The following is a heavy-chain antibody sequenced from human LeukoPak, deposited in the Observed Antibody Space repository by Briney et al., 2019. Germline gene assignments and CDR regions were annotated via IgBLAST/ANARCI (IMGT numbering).Heavy chain of an antibody. J-gene: IGHJ5*02. CDR2: ITGSFITT. Sequence: GGTLRLSCAASGFTFNSYGMSWVRQAPGKGLEWVSSITGSFITTYYADSVKGRFTISRDNSKNTVYLQMNSLRAEDTAIYYCALHINGDYESRFDPWGQGTLVTVSS. V-gene: IGHV3-23*01. CDR1: GFTFNSYG. CDR3: ALHINGDYESRFDP. D-gene: IGHD4-17*01.